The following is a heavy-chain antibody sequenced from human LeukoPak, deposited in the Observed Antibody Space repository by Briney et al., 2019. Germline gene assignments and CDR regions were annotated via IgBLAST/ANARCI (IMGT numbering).Heavy chain of an antibody. CDR3: ARHAGWLLYYFDY. J-gene: IGHJ4*02. Sequence: PSETLSLTCTVSGGSISSYYWSWIRQPPGKGLEWIGYIYYSGSTNYNPSLKSRVTISVDTSKNQFSLKLSSVTAAGTAVYYCARHAGWLLYYFDYWGQGTLVTVSS. D-gene: IGHD3-22*01. V-gene: IGHV4-59*01. CDR1: GGSISSYY. CDR2: IYYSGST.